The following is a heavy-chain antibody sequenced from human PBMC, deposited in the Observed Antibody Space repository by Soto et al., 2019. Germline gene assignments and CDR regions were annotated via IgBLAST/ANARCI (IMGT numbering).Heavy chain of an antibody. D-gene: IGHD2-2*01. CDR2: IGTTI. CDR1: GFTFIAYS. V-gene: IGHV3-48*01. J-gene: IGHJ4*02. CDR3: AKMVWGIVVVPAAKD. Sequence: GGSLRLSCAASGFTFIAYSMNWVLQAPWKGLEWVAYIGTTIYYADSVKGRFTISRDNAKNSLYLQMNSLRAEDTAVYYCAKMVWGIVVVPAAKDWGQGTLVTVSS.